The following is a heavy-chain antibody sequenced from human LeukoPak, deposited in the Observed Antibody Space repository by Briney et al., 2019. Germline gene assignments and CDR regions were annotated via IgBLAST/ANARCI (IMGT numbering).Heavy chain of an antibody. V-gene: IGHV4-39*07. CDR2: IYYSGST. J-gene: IGHJ5*02. Sequence: PSETLSLTCTVSGGSISSSSYYWGWIRQPPGKGLEWIGSIYYSGSTYYNPSLKSRVTISVDTSKSQFSLKLSSVTAADTAVYYCARDSLADGYNFVNWFDPWGQGTLVTVSS. D-gene: IGHD5-24*01. CDR3: ARDSLADGYNFVNWFDP. CDR1: GGSISSSSYY.